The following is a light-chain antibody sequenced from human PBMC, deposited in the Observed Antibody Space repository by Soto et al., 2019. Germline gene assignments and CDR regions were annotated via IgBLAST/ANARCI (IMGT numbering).Light chain of an antibody. V-gene: IGLV2-14*01. CDR3: NPYTNSSAVV. J-gene: IGLJ2*01. CDR1: RDDIGAYDY. Sequence: QSVLTQPASMSGSPGQSITISCAGTRDDIGAYDYVSWYQQHPGNAPKLLVYEVTNRPSGVSDRFSGSKSGNTASLTISGLQAEDEADYYCNPYTNSSAVVFGGGTKVTVL. CDR2: EVT.